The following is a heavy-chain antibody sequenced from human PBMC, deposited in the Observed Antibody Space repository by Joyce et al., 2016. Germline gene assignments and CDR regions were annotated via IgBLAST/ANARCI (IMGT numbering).Heavy chain of an antibody. D-gene: IGHD3-10*01. CDR2: IKLDGSER. V-gene: IGHV3-7*01. CDR3: AREGVQGGNFDY. J-gene: IGHJ4*02. CDR1: GFTFSGYW. Sequence: EVQLVESGGGLVQPGGSLRLSCAACGFTFSGYWISWVRKAPGKGLEWVANIKLDGSERYYVDAVKGRFNIARDSAKNLLNLQMNSLRADDTAVYYCAREGVQGGNFDYWGQGTLVTVSS.